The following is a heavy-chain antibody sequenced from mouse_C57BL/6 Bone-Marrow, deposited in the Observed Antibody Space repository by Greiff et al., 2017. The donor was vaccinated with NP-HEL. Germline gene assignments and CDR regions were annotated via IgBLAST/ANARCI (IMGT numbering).Heavy chain of an antibody. V-gene: IGHV1-47*01. D-gene: IGHD1-1*01. CDR2: FHPYNDDT. J-gene: IGHJ4*01. CDR3: ARRSNFDYAMDY. CDR1: GYTFTTYP. Sequence: VQRVESGAELVKPGASVKMSCKASGYTFTTYPIEWMKQSHGKCLELIGNFHPYNDDTKYNEKFKGKATLTVEKSSSTVYLDLSRLTSDDSAVYYCARRSNFDYAMDYWGQGTSVTVSS.